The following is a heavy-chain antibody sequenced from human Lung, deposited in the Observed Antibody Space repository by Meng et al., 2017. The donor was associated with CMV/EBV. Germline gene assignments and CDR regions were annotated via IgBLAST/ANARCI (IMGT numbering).Heavy chain of an antibody. Sequence: ASVKVSCKASRYTFSDYYMNWVRQAPGQGLEWMGWINPKSGGTNYAQTFQGRVTMTRDTSISTAYMELGSLRSDDTAVYYCARDFEGSCRSANCYTLNFDYWGQGXLVTVSS. CDR2: INPKSGGT. CDR3: ARDFEGSCRSANCYTLNFDY. V-gene: IGHV1-2*02. D-gene: IGHD2-2*02. CDR1: RYTFSDYY. J-gene: IGHJ4*02.